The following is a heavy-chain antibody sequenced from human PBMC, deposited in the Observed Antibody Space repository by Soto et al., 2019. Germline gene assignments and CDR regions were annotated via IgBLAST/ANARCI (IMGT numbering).Heavy chain of an antibody. CDR2: INPNSGGT. Sequence: ASVKVSCKASGYTFTGYYMHWVRQAPGQGLEWMGWINPNSGGTNYAQKFQGWVTMTRDTSISTAYMELSRLRSDDTAVYYCARADPSGYDGAYYYYYGMDVWGQGTTVTVSS. V-gene: IGHV1-2*04. CDR1: GYTFTGYY. J-gene: IGHJ6*02. D-gene: IGHD5-12*01. CDR3: ARADPSGYDGAYYYYYGMDV.